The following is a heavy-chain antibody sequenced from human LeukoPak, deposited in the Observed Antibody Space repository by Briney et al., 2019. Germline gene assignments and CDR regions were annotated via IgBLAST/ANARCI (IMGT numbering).Heavy chain of an antibody. CDR1: GFTFRRYW. V-gene: IGHV3-7*01. Sequence: GGSLRLSCVASGFTFRRYWMTWVRHAPGKKPEWVANIKEDGSEKYYDDSVRGRFTISRDNAKNTLYLDMSSLRAEDTAVFYCATDQDHGYFRQWGQGTLVIVSS. J-gene: IGHJ1*01. CDR2: IKEDGSEK. D-gene: IGHD3-22*01. CDR3: ATDQDHGYFRQ.